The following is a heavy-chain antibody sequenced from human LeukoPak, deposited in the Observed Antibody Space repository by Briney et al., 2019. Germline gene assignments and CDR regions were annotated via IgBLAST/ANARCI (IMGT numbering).Heavy chain of an antibody. J-gene: IGHJ4*02. CDR3: AASRGPWVLVY. D-gene: IGHD3-10*01. CDR1: GFTFRNAW. V-gene: IGHV3-15*01. CDR2: IKSKPDGGTT. Sequence: GGALRLSCAASGFTFRNAWMSWVRLAPGTGLEWVGRIKSKPDGGTTDYPAPAKGRFTVSRDDSQNTLHLEMNSLNTRDTPVYYCAASRGPWVLVYWGQGTLVTVSS.